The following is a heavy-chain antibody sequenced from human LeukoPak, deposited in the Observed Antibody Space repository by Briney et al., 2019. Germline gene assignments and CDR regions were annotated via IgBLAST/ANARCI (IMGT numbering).Heavy chain of an antibody. CDR1: GYSFTSYW. CDR3: ARKPYCGGDCYLNAFDI. J-gene: IGHJ3*02. V-gene: IGHV5-51*01. D-gene: IGHD2-21*02. CDR2: IYPGDSDT. Sequence: GESLKISCKGSGYSFTSYWTGWVRQMPGKGLEWMGIIYPGDSDTRYSPSFQGQVTISADKSISTAYLQWSSLKASDTAMYYCARKPYCGGDCYLNAFDIWGQGTMVTVSS.